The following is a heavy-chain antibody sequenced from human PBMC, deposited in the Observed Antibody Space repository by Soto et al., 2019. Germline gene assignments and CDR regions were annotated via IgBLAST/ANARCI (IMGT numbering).Heavy chain of an antibody. Sequence: SETLSLTCTVSGGSISSSSYYWGWIRQPPGKGLEWIGSIYYSGSTYYNPSLKSRVTISVDTSKNQFSLKLSSVTAADTAVYYCARSTITMVRGVILNWGQGTLVTVSS. J-gene: IGHJ4*02. CDR2: IYYSGST. CDR3: ARSTITMVRGVILN. V-gene: IGHV4-39*01. D-gene: IGHD3-10*01. CDR1: GGSISSSSYY.